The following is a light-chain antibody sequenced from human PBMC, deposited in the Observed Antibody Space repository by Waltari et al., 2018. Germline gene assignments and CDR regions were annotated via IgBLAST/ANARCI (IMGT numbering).Light chain of an antibody. Sequence: SYELTQPSSVSVSPGQTARITCSGDVLANRYTRWFQQKPGQAPVLVIYKDSARPSGIPERFSGSSSGTTVTLTISGAQVEDEADYYCYSVDDNKRVFGGGTKLTVL. CDR3: YSVDDNKRV. CDR1: VLANRY. CDR2: KDS. J-gene: IGLJ2*01. V-gene: IGLV3-27*01.